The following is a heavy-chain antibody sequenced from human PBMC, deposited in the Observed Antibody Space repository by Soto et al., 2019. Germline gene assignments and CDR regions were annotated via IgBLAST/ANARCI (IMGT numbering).Heavy chain of an antibody. CDR2: IWYDGSNK. CDR3: ARVPGGDGYNYFDY. D-gene: IGHD5-12*01. J-gene: IGHJ4*02. Sequence: QVQLVESGGGVVQPGRSLRLSCAASGFTFSSYGVHWVRQAPGKGLEWVAVIWYDGSNKYYADSVKGRFTISRDNSKNTLYLQMNSLRAEDAAVYYCARVPGGDGYNYFDYWGQGTLVTVSS. V-gene: IGHV3-33*01. CDR1: GFTFSSYG.